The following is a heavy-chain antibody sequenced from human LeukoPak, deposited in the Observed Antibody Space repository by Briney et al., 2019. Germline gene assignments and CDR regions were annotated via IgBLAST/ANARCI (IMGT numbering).Heavy chain of an antibody. Sequence: GGSLRLSCAASGFTFSSYWMSWVRQAPGKGLEWVANIKPDGNEIFYVDSVKGRFTISRDNAKNSLYLQVNSLRADDTAVYYCARAIAAAGVDAFDIWGQGTMVTVSS. CDR1: GFTFSSYW. CDR2: IKPDGNEI. CDR3: ARAIAAAGVDAFDI. D-gene: IGHD6-13*01. V-gene: IGHV3-7*01. J-gene: IGHJ3*02.